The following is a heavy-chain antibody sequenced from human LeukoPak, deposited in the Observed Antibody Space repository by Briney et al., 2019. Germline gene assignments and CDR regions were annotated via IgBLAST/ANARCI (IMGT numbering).Heavy chain of an antibody. Sequence: GGSLRLSWAASGFTFSTYWMSWVRQAPGKGLEWVANINQDGSGKYYVDSVKGRFTISRDNAKNSLYLQMNNLRADDTAVYYCVRDLPTVGVDYWGQGTLVTVSS. D-gene: IGHD4-23*01. CDR2: INQDGSGK. CDR3: VRDLPTVGVDY. V-gene: IGHV3-7*03. CDR1: GFTFSTYW. J-gene: IGHJ4*02.